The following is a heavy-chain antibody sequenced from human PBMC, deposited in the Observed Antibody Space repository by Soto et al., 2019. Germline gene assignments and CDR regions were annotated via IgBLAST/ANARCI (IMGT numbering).Heavy chain of an antibody. CDR1: GYSFTNFW. Sequence: EVQLVQSGAEVKKPGESLRISCETSGYSFTNFWISWVRQMPGKGLEWMGRIDPSDSYTNYSPSFQGHVTFSADESINTAYLQWSRLKASDTAMYYCARHRHPDSPFMVVNTLGLDYWAQGTLVTVSS. D-gene: IGHD2-15*01. CDR2: IDPSDSYT. V-gene: IGHV5-10-1*03. J-gene: IGHJ4*02. CDR3: ARHRHPDSPFMVVNTLGLDY.